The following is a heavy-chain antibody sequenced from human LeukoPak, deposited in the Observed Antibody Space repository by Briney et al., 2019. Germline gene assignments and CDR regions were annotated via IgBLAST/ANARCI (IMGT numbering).Heavy chain of an antibody. D-gene: IGHD3-10*01. V-gene: IGHV4-34*01. J-gene: IGHJ4*02. CDR2: INHSGST. CDR3: ARGRPYYGSRSQRLNYFDY. Sequence: SETLSLTCAVYGGSFSGYYWSWIRQPPGKGLEWIGEINHSGSTNYNPSLKSRVTISVDTSKNQFSLKLSSVTAADTAVYYCARGRPYYGSRSQRLNYFDYWGQGTLVTVSS. CDR1: GGSFSGYY.